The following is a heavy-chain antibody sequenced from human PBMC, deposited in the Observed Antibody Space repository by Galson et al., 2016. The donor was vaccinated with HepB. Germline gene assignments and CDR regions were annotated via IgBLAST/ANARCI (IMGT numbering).Heavy chain of an antibody. CDR1: RFTFSTYS. D-gene: IGHD4-17*01. J-gene: IGHJ4*02. V-gene: IGHV3-30*18. CDR3: SKVADYGDYVIDY. CDR2: ISYDGSIK. Sequence: SLRLSCAASRFTFSTYSMHWVRQAPGKGLEWVSVISYDGSIKYYADSVKGRFTISRDNSKNKMYLQMNSLRAEDTAVYFCSKVADYGDYVIDYWGQGTLVTVSS.